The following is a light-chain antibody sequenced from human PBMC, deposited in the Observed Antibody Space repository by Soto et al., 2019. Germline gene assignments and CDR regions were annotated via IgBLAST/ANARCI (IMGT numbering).Light chain of an antibody. CDR1: SSDVGGYNY. CDR2: DVS. V-gene: IGLV2-14*01. J-gene: IGLJ1*01. Sequence: QSVLNQPASVSGSPGQSITISCTGTSSDVGGYNYVSWYQQHPGKAPKLMIYDVSNRPSGVSNRFSGSKSGNTASLTISGLQAEDEADYYCSSYTSSSTLLVFGTGTKLTVL. CDR3: SSYTSSSTLLV.